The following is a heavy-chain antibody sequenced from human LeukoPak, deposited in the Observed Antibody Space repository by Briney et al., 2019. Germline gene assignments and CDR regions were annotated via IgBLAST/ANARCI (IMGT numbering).Heavy chain of an antibody. V-gene: IGHV3-7*03. CDR3: ARGVDDIAVAGHFDY. CDR1: GFTFSRFR. Sequence: GGSLRLSCATSGFTFSRFRMNWVRQAPGKGLEWVANIKEDGSEKYYVDSVKGRFTISRDNAKNSLYLQMNSLRAEDTAVYYCARGVDDIAVAGHFDYWGQGTLVTVSS. J-gene: IGHJ4*02. D-gene: IGHD6-19*01. CDR2: IKEDGSEK.